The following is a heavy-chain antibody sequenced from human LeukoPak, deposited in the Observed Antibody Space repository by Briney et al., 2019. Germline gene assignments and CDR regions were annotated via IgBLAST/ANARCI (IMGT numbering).Heavy chain of an antibody. J-gene: IGHJ4*02. Sequence: GGSLRLSCAASGFTFSTYSMNWVRQAPGKGLEWVSYISSSSSTIYYADSVKGRFTISRDNAKNSLYLQMNSLRAEDTAVYYCARVLGGGSLDYWAREPWSPSPQ. CDR3: ARVLGGGSLDY. V-gene: IGHV3-48*01. CDR2: ISSSSSTI. CDR1: GFTFSTYS. D-gene: IGHD1-26*01.